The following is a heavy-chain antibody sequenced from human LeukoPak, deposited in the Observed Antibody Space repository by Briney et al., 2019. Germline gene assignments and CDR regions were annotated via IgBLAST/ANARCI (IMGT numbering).Heavy chain of an antibody. Sequence: GASVKVSCKASGGTFSSYAISWVRQALGQGLEWMGGIIPIFGTANYAQMFQGRVTITADESTSTAYMELSSLRSEDTAVYYCARHHGWELLDAFDIWGQGTMVTVSS. CDR3: ARHHGWELLDAFDI. J-gene: IGHJ3*02. V-gene: IGHV1-69*13. CDR1: GGTFSSYA. D-gene: IGHD1-26*01. CDR2: IIPIFGTA.